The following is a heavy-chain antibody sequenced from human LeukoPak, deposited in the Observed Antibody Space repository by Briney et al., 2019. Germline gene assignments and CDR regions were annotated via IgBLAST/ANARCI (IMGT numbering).Heavy chain of an antibody. CDR3: ARVNMVRGVHGYYFDY. J-gene: IGHJ4*02. Sequence: GASVKVSCKASGYTFTSYDINWVRQATGQGLEWMGWMNPNSGNTGYAQKFQGRVTMTRNTSISTAYMELSSLRSEDTAVYYCARVNMVRGVHGYYFDYWGQGTMVTVSS. CDR2: MNPNSGNT. CDR1: GYTFTSYD. D-gene: IGHD3-10*01. V-gene: IGHV1-8*01.